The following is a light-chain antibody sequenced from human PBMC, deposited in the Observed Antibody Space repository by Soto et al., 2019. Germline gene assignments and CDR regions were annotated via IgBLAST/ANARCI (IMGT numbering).Light chain of an antibody. Sequence: QSALTQPASVSGSPGQSITISCTGTSSDVGGYNYVSWYQQHPGKVPKLMIYDVSNRPSGVSNRFSGSKSGNTASLTISGLQAEDEADYYCNSYTSSSTLYAFGTGTKDTVL. V-gene: IGLV2-14*01. CDR3: NSYTSSSTLYA. J-gene: IGLJ1*01. CDR1: SSDVGGYNY. CDR2: DVS.